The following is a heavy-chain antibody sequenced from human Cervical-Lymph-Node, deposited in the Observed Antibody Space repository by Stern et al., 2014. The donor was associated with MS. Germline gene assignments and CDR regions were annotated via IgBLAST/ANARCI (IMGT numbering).Heavy chain of an antibody. D-gene: IGHD3-22*01. J-gene: IGHJ3*02. CDR3: ARIPTYYYDSSGYSDAFDI. V-gene: IGHV2-70*01. CDR1: GFSLSTSGMC. CDR2: IDWDDDK. Sequence: QVTLRESGPALVKPTQTLTLTCTFSGFSLSTSGMCVSWIRQPPGKALEWLALIDWDDDKYYRTSLKTRLTNSKDHSKNQVVLTMTNMDPVDTATYYCARIPTYYYDSSGYSDAFDIWGQGTMVTVSS.